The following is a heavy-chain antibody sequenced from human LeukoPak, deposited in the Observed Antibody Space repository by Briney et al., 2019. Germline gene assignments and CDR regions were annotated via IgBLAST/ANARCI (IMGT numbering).Heavy chain of an antibody. J-gene: IGHJ5*01. V-gene: IGHV3-33*01. CDR1: GFTFSSYG. CDR3: ATYAGYSSEWFDY. Sequence: GRSLRLSCAASGFTFSSYGMHWVRQAPGKGLEWVAVIWYDGSNKYYADSVKGRFTISRANSKNTLYLQMNSLRARDTAVYYCATYAGYSSEWFDYWGQGTLVTVSS. D-gene: IGHD6-19*01. CDR2: IWYDGSNK.